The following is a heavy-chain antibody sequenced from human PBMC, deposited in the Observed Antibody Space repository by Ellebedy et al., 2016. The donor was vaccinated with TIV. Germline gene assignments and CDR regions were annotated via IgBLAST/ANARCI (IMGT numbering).Heavy chain of an antibody. CDR1: GYTFTSYD. V-gene: IGHV1-8*01. D-gene: IGHD2-2*01. CDR3: ARLPLSSTKEYY. J-gene: IGHJ4*02. CDR2: MNPNSGNT. Sequence: ASVKVSXXASGYTFTSYDINWVRQATGQGLEWMGWMNPNSGNTGYAQKFQGRVTMTRNTSISTAYMELSSLRSEDTAVYYCARLPLSSTKEYYWGQGTLVTVSS.